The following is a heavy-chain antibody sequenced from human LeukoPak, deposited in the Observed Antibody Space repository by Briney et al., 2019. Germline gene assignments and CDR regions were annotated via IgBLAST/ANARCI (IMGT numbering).Heavy chain of an antibody. Sequence: GGSLRLSCAASGFTFSSYAMSWVRQAPGKGLEWVSAISGSGGSTYYADSVKGRFTISRDNSKSTLYLQMNSLRAEDTAVYYCAVLEIVVADYFDYWGQGTLVTVSS. CDR1: GFTFSSYA. D-gene: IGHD3-22*01. CDR3: AVLEIVVADYFDY. V-gene: IGHV3-23*01. J-gene: IGHJ4*02. CDR2: ISGSGGST.